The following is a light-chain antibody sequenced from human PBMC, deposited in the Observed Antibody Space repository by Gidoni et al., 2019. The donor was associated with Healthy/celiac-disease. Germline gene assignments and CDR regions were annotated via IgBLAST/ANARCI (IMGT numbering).Light chain of an antibody. Sequence: DIQMTQSPSSLSASVGDRVTIPCQASQDISNYLNWYQQKPGEAPKRLIYDASNLETGVPSRFSGSGSGTDFTFTISSLQPEDIATYYCQQYDNLPWTFGQGTKVEIK. CDR1: QDISNY. J-gene: IGKJ1*01. CDR3: QQYDNLPWT. V-gene: IGKV1-33*01. CDR2: DAS.